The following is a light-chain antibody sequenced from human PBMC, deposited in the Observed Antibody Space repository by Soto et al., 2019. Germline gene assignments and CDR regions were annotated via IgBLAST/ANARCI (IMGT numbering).Light chain of an antibody. V-gene: IGKV3-20*01. CDR3: QQYGSSPRT. CDR1: QSVSSY. CDR2: GAS. Sequence: IVMTQSPATLSMSPGERATLSCRASQSVSSYLAWYQQKPGQAPRLLIYGASTRATGIPARFSGSGSGTDFTLTISRLEPEDFAVYYCQQYGSSPRTFGQGTKVDIK. J-gene: IGKJ1*01.